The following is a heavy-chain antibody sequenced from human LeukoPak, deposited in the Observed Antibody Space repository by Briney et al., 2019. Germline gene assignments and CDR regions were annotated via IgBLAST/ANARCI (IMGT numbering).Heavy chain of an antibody. CDR3: ARDWWGYCSGGSCYHGGPFDY. CDR2: IYTSGST. J-gene: IGHJ4*02. V-gene: IGHV4-4*07. D-gene: IGHD2-15*01. CDR1: GGSISSYY. Sequence: PSETLSLTCTVSGGSISSYYWSWIRQPAGKGLEWIGRIYTSGSTNYNPSFKSRVTMSVDTSKNQFSLKLSSVTAADTAVYYCARDWWGYCSGGSCYHGGPFDYWGQGTLVTVSS.